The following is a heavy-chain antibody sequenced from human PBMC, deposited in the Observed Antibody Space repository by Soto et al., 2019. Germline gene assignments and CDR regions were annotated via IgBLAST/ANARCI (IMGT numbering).Heavy chain of an antibody. D-gene: IGHD2-15*01. CDR1: GFTFSSYS. CDR3: ARYFSGYAMDV. CDR2: ISSSSSYI. V-gene: IGHV3-21*01. Sequence: EVQLVESGGGLVKPGGSLRLSCAASGFTFSSYSMNWVRQAPGKGLEWVSSISSSSSYIYYADSVKGRFTISRDNAKNSRYLQMNSLRAEDTAVYYCARYFSGYAMDVWGQGTTVTVSS. J-gene: IGHJ6*02.